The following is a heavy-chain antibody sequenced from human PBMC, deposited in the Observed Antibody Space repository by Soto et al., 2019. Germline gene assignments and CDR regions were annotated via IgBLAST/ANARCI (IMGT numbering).Heavy chain of an antibody. CDR3: AALRTGYYESGPRGTSEVDH. Sequence: QVQLVQSGAEVKKPGASVKVSCKVSGYTLTELPMHWVRQAPGKGLEWMGGFDREYGETIYTQKFQGRLNMTEDTSTDTAYMELSSLRSEDTAVYYCAALRTGYYESGPRGTSEVDHWGPGTLVTVSS. CDR1: GYTLTELP. D-gene: IGHD3-9*01. CDR2: FDREYGET. V-gene: IGHV1-24*01. J-gene: IGHJ4*02.